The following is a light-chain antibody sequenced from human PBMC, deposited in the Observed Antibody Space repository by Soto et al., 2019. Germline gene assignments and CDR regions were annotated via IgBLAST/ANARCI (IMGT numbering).Light chain of an antibody. CDR1: QSVSSSY. J-gene: IGKJ4*01. V-gene: IGKV3-20*01. CDR2: SVS. Sequence: IVLTHSPGTLSLSPLERATLSFSSSQSVSSSYLAWYQQKPGQAPRLLIYSVSSRATGIPDRFSGSGSGTDFTLTISRLEPEDFAMXXXXXXXXXXFTCGGGTKGDIK. CDR3: XXXXXXXFT.